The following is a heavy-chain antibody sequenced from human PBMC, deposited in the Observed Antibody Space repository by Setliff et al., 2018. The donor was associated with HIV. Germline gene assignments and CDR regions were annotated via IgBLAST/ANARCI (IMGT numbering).Heavy chain of an antibody. V-gene: IGHV1-46*01. Sequence: ASVKVSCKASGYTFTSYYMHWVRRAPGQGLEWMGIINPSGGGTTYARKFQGRVTVTRDTSTTTVYMELSGLRSEDTAVYYCARATEAGTIDYRGQGTRVTVSS. CDR3: ARATEAGTIDY. J-gene: IGHJ4*02. CDR1: GYTFTSYY. D-gene: IGHD1-1*01. CDR2: INPSGGGT.